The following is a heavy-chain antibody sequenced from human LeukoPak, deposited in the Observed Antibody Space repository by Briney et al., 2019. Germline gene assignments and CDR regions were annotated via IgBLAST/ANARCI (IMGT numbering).Heavy chain of an antibody. CDR3: ARHGNGLDY. CDR1: GFTFSGSA. J-gene: IGHJ4*02. V-gene: IGHV3-73*01. CDR2: IRSKANNYAT. Sequence: GGSLKLSCAASGFTFSGSAMHWVRQPSEKGLEWVGHIRSKANNYATAYAASVKGRFTTSRDDSKNTAYLQMSGLKTEDTAVYYCARHGNGLDYWGQGTLVTVSS. D-gene: IGHD1-1*01.